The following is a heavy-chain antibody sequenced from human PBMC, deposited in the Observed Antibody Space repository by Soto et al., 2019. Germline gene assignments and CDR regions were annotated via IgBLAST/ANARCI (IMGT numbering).Heavy chain of an antibody. V-gene: IGHV3-21*01. CDR3: ASGSALTHYSSSCPFDY. CDR2: ISSSSSYI. J-gene: IGHJ4*02. Sequence: GGSLRLSCAASGFTFSSYSMNWVRQAPGKGLEWVSSISSSSSYIYYADSVKGRFTISRDNAKNSLYLQMNSLRAEDTAVYYCASGSALTHYSSSCPFDYWGQGTLVTVSS. D-gene: IGHD6-13*01. CDR1: GFTFSSYS.